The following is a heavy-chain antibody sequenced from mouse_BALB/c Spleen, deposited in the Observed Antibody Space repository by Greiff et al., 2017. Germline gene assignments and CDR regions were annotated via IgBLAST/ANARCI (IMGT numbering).Heavy chain of an antibody. Sequence: QVQLKESGAELARPGASVKLSCKASGYTFTDYYINWVKQRTGQGLVWIGEIYPGSGNTYYNEKFKGKATLTADKSSSTAYMQLSSLTSEDSAVYFCARRTGSYAFAYWGQGTLVTVSA. CDR2: IYPGSGNT. J-gene: IGHJ3*01. CDR1: GYTFTDYY. CDR3: ARRTGSYAFAY. D-gene: IGHD1-1*01. V-gene: IGHV1-77*01.